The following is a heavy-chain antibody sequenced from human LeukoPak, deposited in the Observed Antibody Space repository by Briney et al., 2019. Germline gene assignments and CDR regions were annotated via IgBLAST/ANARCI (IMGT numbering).Heavy chain of an antibody. Sequence: PSETLSLTCAVYGGSFSGYYWSWIRQPPGKGLEWIGEINHSGSTNYNPSLKSRVTISVDTSKNQFSLKLCSVTAADTAVYYCAREGRPRNWFDPWGQGTLVTVSS. CDR3: AREGRPRNWFDP. V-gene: IGHV4-34*01. CDR1: GGSFSGYY. J-gene: IGHJ5*02. CDR2: INHSGST. D-gene: IGHD1-14*01.